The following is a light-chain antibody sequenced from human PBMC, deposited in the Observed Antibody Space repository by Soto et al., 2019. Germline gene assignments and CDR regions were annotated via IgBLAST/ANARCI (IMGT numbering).Light chain of an antibody. V-gene: IGKV1-5*01. CDR3: QQYENYWK. CDR1: QRISSW. Sequence: DIQMTQSPSTLSATAGDRVTITCRASQRISSWLAWYTHKPGKAPKLLIYDASNLDSGVPSRCSGSGSGTELSLTISNLQPDDCASYYCQQYENYWKFGQGTRVEIK. CDR2: DAS. J-gene: IGKJ1*01.